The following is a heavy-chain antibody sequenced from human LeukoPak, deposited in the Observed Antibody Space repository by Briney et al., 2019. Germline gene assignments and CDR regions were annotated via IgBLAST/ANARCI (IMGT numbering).Heavy chain of an antibody. CDR3: AKMSYYYDSSAKRTLNYFDY. CDR1: GFTFSSYA. V-gene: IGHV3-23*01. Sequence: GGSLRLSCAASGFTFSSYAMSWVRQAPGKGLKWVSAISGSGGSTYYADSVKGRFTISRDNSKNTLYLQMDSLRAEDTAVYYCAKMSYYYDSSAKRTLNYFDYWGQGTLVTVSS. D-gene: IGHD3-22*01. CDR2: ISGSGGST. J-gene: IGHJ4*02.